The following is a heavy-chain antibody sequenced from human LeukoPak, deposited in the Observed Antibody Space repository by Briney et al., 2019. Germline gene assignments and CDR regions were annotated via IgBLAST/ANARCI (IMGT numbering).Heavy chain of an antibody. V-gene: IGHV4-34*01. Sequence: PSETLSLTCAVYGGSFKRYYWSWIRQPPGKGLERIGEITRSGSSNYNPSLTSRLVISVDASKNQFSLKLSSVAAADTAVYYCARDYGDYFDYWGQGTLVTVSS. CDR2: ITRSGSS. CDR1: GGSFKRYY. D-gene: IGHD4-17*01. CDR3: ARDYGDYFDY. J-gene: IGHJ4*02.